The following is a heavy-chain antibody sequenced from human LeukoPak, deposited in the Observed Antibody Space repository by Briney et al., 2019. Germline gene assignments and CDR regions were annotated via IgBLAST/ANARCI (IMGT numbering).Heavy chain of an antibody. CDR2: ISSSGSYI. CDR1: GFTFSSFS. CDR3: ARGGYGYYTPS. J-gene: IGHJ3*01. D-gene: IGHD4-17*01. V-gene: IGHV3-21*01. Sequence: PGGSLRLSCAASGFTFSSFSMNWVRQAPGKGLEWVSSISSSGSYIYYADSVKGRFTISRDNAKNSLYLQMSSLRAEDTAVYYCARGGYGYYTPSWGQGTMVTVSS.